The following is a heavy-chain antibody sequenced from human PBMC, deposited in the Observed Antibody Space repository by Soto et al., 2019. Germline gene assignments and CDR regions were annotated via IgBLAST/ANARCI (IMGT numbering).Heavy chain of an antibody. CDR1: GGTFSSYA. CDR3: ARDSHCSGGSCYYYYGMDA. Sequence: QVQLVQSGAEVKKPGSSVKVSCKASGGTFSSYAISWVRQAPGQGLEWMGGIIPIFGTANYAQKFQGRVTITADESTSTAYMELSSLRSEDTAVYYCARDSHCSGGSCYYYYGMDAWGQGTTVTVSS. J-gene: IGHJ6*02. V-gene: IGHV1-69*12. D-gene: IGHD2-15*01. CDR2: IIPIFGTA.